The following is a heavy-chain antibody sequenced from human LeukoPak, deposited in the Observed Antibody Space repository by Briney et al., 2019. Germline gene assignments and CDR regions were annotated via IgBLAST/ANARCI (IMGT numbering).Heavy chain of an antibody. CDR2: ISGSGGST. CDR1: GFTFSNYA. V-gene: IGHV3-23*01. D-gene: IGHD2-2*02. Sequence: PGGSLRLSCAASGFTFSNYAMTWVRQAPGKGLEWVSAISGSGGSTYYADSVKGRFTISRDNSKNTLYLQMNSLRAEDTAVYYCAKVTGYCSSTSCYTSNWFDPWGQGTLVTVSS. J-gene: IGHJ5*02. CDR3: AKVTGYCSSTSCYTSNWFDP.